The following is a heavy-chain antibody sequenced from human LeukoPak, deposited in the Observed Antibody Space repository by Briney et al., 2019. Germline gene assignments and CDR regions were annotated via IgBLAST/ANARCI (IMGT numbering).Heavy chain of an antibody. D-gene: IGHD2-2*01. CDR1: GYTLTELS. CDR2: FDPEDGET. J-gene: IGHJ3*02. V-gene: IGHV1-24*01. CDR3: ATDVLGYCSSTSCETFDI. Sequence: ASVKASCKVSGYTLTELSMHWVRQAPGKGLEWMGGFDPEDGETIYAQKFQGRVTMTEDTSTDTAYMELSSLRSEDTAVYYCATDVLGYCSSTSCETFDIWGQGTMVTVSS.